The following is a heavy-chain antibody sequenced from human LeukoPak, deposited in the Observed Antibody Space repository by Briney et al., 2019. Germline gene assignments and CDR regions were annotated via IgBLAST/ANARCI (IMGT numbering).Heavy chain of an antibody. CDR2: ISGSGGGT. D-gene: IGHD6-6*01. CDR3: AKVTDSSSAGSDY. Sequence: GGSLRLSCAASGFTFSSYAMSWVRQAPGKGLEWVSAISGSGGGTYYADSVKGRFTISRDNSKNTLYVQMNSLRAEDTAVYYCAKVTDSSSAGSDYWGQGTLVTVSS. J-gene: IGHJ4*02. V-gene: IGHV3-23*01. CDR1: GFTFSSYA.